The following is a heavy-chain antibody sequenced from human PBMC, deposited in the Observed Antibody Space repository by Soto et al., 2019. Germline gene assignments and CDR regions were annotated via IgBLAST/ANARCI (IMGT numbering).Heavy chain of an antibody. CDR1: GFTFGSYW. D-gene: IGHD1-1*01. CDR3: ARKRVKYGMDV. CDR2: ISSSSSTR. V-gene: IGHV3-48*01. J-gene: IGHJ6*02. Sequence: PGGSLRLSCAASGFTFGSYWMHWVRQAPGKGLEWVSYISSSSSTRYYADSVKGRFTISRDNAKNPLYLQMNSLRAEDTAVYYCARKRVKYGMDVWGQGTTVTVSS.